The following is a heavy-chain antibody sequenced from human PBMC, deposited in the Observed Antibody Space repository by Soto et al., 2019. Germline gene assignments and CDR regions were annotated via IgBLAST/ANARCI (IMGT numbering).Heavy chain of an antibody. CDR2: IYYTGTT. Sequence: SETLSLTCSVSGDSISGSGDYWGWIRQPPGKGLEWIATIYYTGTTYHNPSLKSRVTISLDTSKNQFSLKLRSVTAADTAVYYCARRRGLAEPVDYWGQGTLVTVSS. J-gene: IGHJ4*02. CDR1: GDSISGSGDY. V-gene: IGHV4-39*01. CDR3: ARRRGLAEPVDY.